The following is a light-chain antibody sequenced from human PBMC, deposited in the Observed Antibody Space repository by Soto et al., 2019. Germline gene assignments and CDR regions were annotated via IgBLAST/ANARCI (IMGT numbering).Light chain of an antibody. Sequence: EIVLTQSPGTLSLSPGQRATLSCRASQSISSNFLAWYQQKPGQAPRLLIHDASSRATGISDRFTGSGSGTDFTLTITTLEPEDFAVYYCQQYGSSPRTFGLGTKVDIK. J-gene: IGKJ1*01. CDR3: QQYGSSPRT. CDR1: QSISSNF. V-gene: IGKV3-20*01. CDR2: DAS.